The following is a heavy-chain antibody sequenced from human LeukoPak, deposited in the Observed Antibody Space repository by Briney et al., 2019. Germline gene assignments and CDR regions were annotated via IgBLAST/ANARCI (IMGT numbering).Heavy chain of an antibody. D-gene: IGHD3-16*01. CDR3: AKTFGNGGAFDI. CDR1: GYTFTNYA. V-gene: IGHV1-3*01. CDR2: INADNANT. J-gene: IGHJ3*02. Sequence: ASVKVSCKASGYTFTNYAMHWVCQAPGQRLEWMAWINADNANTKYSQKFQDRVTITRDTSASTAYMELRSLRSEDTAVYYCAKTFGNGGAFDIWGQGTMVTVSS.